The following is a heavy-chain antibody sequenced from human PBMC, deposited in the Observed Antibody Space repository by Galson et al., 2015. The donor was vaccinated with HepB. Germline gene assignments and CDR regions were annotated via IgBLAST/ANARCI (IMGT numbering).Heavy chain of an antibody. CDR3: AKDKQEIVVVVAAAVCYFCGMDV. CDR2: ISYDGSNK. J-gene: IGHJ6*02. CDR1: GFTFSSYG. V-gene: IGHV3-30*18. D-gene: IGHD2-15*01. Sequence: SLRLSCAASGFTFSSYGMHWVRQAPGKGLEWVAVISYDGSNKYYADSVKGRFTISRDNSKNTLYLQMNSLRAEDTAVYYCAKDKQEIVVVVAAAVCYFCGMDVWGPGTLVTVSS.